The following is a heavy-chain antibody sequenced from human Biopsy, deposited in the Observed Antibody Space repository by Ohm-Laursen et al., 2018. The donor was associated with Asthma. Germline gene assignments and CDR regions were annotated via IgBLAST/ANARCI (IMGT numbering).Heavy chain of an antibody. CDR2: IWYDGRKK. D-gene: IGHD6-6*01. CDR1: GFSFSNFA. CDR3: ARKIAARGGMGV. Sequence: SSLRLSCAATGFSFSNFAIHWVRQAPGKGLEWVSFIWYDGRKKTYADSVKGRFTISRDNSKNTLYLQMNSLRAEDTAVYYCARKIAARGGMGVWGQGTTVTVSS. V-gene: IGHV3-33*08. J-gene: IGHJ6*02.